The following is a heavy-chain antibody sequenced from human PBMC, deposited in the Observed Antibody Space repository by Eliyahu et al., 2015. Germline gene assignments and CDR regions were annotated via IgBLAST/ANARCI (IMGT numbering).Heavy chain of an antibody. CDR1: GFTFDDYA. CDR3: AKGVSIAVAGSSYFDY. J-gene: IGHJ4*02. CDR2: ISWNSGSI. V-gene: IGHV3-9*01. D-gene: IGHD6-19*01. Sequence: EVQLVESGGGLVQPGRSLRLSCAASGFTFDDYAMHWVRQAPGKGLEWVSGISWNSGSIGYADSVKGRFTISRDNAKNSLYLQMNSLRAEDTALYYCAKGVSIAVAGSSYFDYWGQGTLVTVSS.